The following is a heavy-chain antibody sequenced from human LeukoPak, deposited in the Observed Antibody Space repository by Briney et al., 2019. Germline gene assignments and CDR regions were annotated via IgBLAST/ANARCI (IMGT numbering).Heavy chain of an antibody. V-gene: IGHV4-61*01. J-gene: IGHJ4*02. Sequence: SETLSLTCTVSGASVNRASYWTWIRQPPGKGVEWNAHIYNGVNTNYISSLKSRVTISVDTSKSQFSLKLSSVTAADTAVYYCARGRQDIVVVPAAIGYWGQGTLVTVSS. CDR2: IYNGVNT. D-gene: IGHD2-2*01. CDR1: GASVNRASY. CDR3: ARGRQDIVVVPAAIGY.